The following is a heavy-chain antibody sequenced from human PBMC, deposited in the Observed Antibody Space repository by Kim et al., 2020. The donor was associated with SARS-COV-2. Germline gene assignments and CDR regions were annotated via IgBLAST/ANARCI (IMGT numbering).Heavy chain of an antibody. CDR3: ATGFNGDYDY. CDR1: GFTFSSYS. Sequence: GGSLRLSCAASGFTFSSYSMSWVRQAPGKGLDWVSGISPSGRTTYYADSVKGRFTISRDNSKNTPYLQMSSLRADDTAMYYCATGFNGDYDYWGQGTLVTVSS. V-gene: IGHV3-23*01. J-gene: IGHJ4*02. D-gene: IGHD4-17*01. CDR2: ISPSGRTT.